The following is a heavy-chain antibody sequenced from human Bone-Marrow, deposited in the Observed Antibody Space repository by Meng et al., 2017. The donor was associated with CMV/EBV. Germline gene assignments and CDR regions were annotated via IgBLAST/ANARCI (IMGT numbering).Heavy chain of an antibody. J-gene: IGHJ4*02. Sequence: GESLKISCAASGFTFSSYSMNWVRQAPGKGLEWVSYISSSSSSIYYADSVKGRFTISRDNAKNSLYLQMNSLRAEDTALYYCAKDNEGYWTNGLCYTFDYWGQGTLVTVSS. CDR3: AKDNEGYWTNGLCYTFDY. CDR2: ISSSSSSI. D-gene: IGHD2-8*01. V-gene: IGHV3-48*04. CDR1: GFTFSSYS.